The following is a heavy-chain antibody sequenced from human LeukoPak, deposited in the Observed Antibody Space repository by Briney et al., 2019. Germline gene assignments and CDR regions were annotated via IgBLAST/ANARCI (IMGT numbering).Heavy chain of an antibody. D-gene: IGHD6-13*01. Sequence: SETLSLTCTVSGGSISSYYWSWIGQHPGKGLEWIGDIYYSGSTNYNPSLKSRVTITVDTSKNQFSLKLSSVTAADTAVYYCATGLGGIAAAGTGFDYWGQGTLVTVSS. CDR3: ATGLGGIAAAGTGFDY. CDR2: IYYSGST. CDR1: GGSISSYY. V-gene: IGHV4-59*01. J-gene: IGHJ4*02.